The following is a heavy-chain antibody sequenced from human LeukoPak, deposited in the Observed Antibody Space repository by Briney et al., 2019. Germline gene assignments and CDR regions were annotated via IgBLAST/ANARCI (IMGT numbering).Heavy chain of an antibody. Sequence: GGPLRLSCAASGFTFSIYSMNWVRQAPGKGLEWISYITSNSGTIYYTDSVKGRFTISRDNAKNSLYLQMNSLRAEDRAVYYCARVAPGHDIGRGYFDYWGQGTLVTVSS. J-gene: IGHJ4*02. CDR3: ARVAPGHDIGRGYFDY. CDR1: GFTFSIYS. D-gene: IGHD2-21*01. CDR2: ITSNSGTI. V-gene: IGHV3-48*01.